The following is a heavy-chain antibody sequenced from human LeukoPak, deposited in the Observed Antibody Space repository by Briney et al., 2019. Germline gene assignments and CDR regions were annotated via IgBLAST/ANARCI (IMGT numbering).Heavy chain of an antibody. J-gene: IGHJ6*03. CDR1: GFTFSTYS. Sequence: GGSLRLSCAASGFTFSTYSMNWVRQAPGKGLEWLSYIRSSGTTTYYADSVKGRFTISRDNAKNSLYLQMNSLRAEDTAVYHCARDRGLTYYFDSSGYRPMDVWGKGTTVTVSS. CDR2: IRSSGTTT. D-gene: IGHD3-22*01. CDR3: ARDRGLTYYFDSSGYRPMDV. V-gene: IGHV3-48*04.